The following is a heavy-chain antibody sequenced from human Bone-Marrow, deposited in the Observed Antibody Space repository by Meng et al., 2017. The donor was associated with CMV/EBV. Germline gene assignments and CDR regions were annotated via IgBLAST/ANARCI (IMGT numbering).Heavy chain of an antibody. J-gene: IGHJ4*02. CDR2: MNPNSGNT. D-gene: IGHD3-10*01. CDR3: ARFASGSSTN. V-gene: IGHV1-8*01. Sequence: QVQLVQSGAEVTTPGATVMVSCKTSGYTFTSYDVHWVRQATGHGLEWMGWMNPNSGNTGYLQKFHDRVTMTRNTSISTAYMELSSLTSEDAAIYYCARFASGSSTNWGQGTLVTVSS. CDR1: GYTFTSYD.